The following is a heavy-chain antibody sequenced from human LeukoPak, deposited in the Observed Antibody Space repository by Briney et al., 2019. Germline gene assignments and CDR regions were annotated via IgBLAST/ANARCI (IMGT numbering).Heavy chain of an antibody. J-gene: IGHJ3*02. Sequence: GGSLRLSCVASGFTFRNYAMSWVRQGPGKGLECVSVISGSGTSRYYADSVKGRFTISRDNSKNTLFLQMNSLRAEETAVYFCAKVLYDSSGFDAFDIWGQGTMVTVSS. CDR2: ISGSGTSR. CDR1: GFTFRNYA. D-gene: IGHD3-22*01. V-gene: IGHV3-23*01. CDR3: AKVLYDSSGFDAFDI.